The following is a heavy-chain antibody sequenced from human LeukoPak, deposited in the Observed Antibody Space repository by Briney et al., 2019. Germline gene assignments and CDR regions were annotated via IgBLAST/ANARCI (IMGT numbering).Heavy chain of an antibody. V-gene: IGHV4-34*01. D-gene: IGHD3-16*02. CDR3: ARGPSGYVWGSYRYFDY. CDR2: INHSGST. Sequence: SETLSLTCAVYGGSFSGYYWSWIRQAPGRGLEWIGEINHSGSTNYNPSPKSRVTISVDTSKNQFSLKLSSVTAADTAVYYCARGPSGYVWGSYRYFDYWGQGTLVTVSS. J-gene: IGHJ4*02. CDR1: GGSFSGYY.